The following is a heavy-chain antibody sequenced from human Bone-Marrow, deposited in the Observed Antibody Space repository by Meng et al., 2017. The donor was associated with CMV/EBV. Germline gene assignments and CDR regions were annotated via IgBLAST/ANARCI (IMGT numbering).Heavy chain of an antibody. J-gene: IGHJ3*02. Sequence: GGSLRLSCAASGFTFSSYAMHWVRQAPGKGLEWVAVISYDGSNKYYADSVKGRFTISRDNSKNTLYLQMNSLRAEDTAVYYCAREEENTAMVTGAFDISGQGTMVTVSS. CDR1: GFTFSSYA. V-gene: IGHV3-30-3*01. CDR3: AREEENTAMVTGAFDI. CDR2: ISYDGSNK. D-gene: IGHD5-18*01.